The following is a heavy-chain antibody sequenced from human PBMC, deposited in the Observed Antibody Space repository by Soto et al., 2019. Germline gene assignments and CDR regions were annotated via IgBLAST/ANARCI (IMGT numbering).Heavy chain of an antibody. J-gene: IGHJ4*02. CDR1: GFTFSSYA. Sequence: GGSLRLSCAASGFTFSSYAMSWVRQAPGKGLKWVSGISGSGDSTYYADSVKGRCTISRDNSKNTLYLQMGSLRAEDTAVYYCASRAYYDNSGYYYYYFDYWGRGALVTVSS. CDR2: ISGSGDST. CDR3: ASRAYYDNSGYYYYYFDY. V-gene: IGHV3-23*01. D-gene: IGHD3-22*01.